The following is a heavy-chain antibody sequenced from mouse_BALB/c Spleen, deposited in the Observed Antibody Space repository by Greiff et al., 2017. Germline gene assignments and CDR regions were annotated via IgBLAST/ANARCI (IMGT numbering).Heavy chain of an antibody. J-gene: IGHJ4*01. CDR3: FYYYGSSPYYYAMDY. CDR1: GFNIKDYY. Sequence: EVMLVESGAELVRSGASVKLSCTASGFNIKDYYMHWVKQRPEQGLEWIGWIDPENGDTEYAPKFQGKATMTADTSSNTAYLQLSSLTSEDTAVYYCFYYYGSSPYYYAMDYWGQGTSVTVSS. V-gene: IGHV14-4*02. D-gene: IGHD1-1*01. CDR2: IDPENGDT.